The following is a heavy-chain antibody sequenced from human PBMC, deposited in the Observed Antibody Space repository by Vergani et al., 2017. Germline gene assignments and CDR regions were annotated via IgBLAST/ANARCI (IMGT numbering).Heavy chain of an antibody. CDR1: GYSFTSYW. D-gene: IGHD5-18*01. V-gene: IGHV5-51*01. J-gene: IGHJ6*02. Sequence: EVQLVQSGAEVKKPGESLKISCKVSGYSFTSYWIGWLRQMPGKGLEWMGIIYPGDSDTRYSPSFQGQVTISADKSISTAYLQWSSLKASDTAMYYCASTSRVDTAMVYYYGMDVWGQGTTVTVSS. CDR3: ASTSRVDTAMVYYYGMDV. CDR2: IYPGDSDT.